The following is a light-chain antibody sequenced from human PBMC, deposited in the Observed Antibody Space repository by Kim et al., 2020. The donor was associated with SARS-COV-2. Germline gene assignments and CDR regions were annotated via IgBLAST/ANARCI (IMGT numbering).Light chain of an antibody. CDR1: QSVAIN. V-gene: IGKV3-15*01. CDR3: QQYHNGPLPYT. CDR2: AAS. Sequence: SPGESATLSCRASQSVAINLAWYQQKPGQAPRLLIYAASTRATGIPARFSGSGSGTEFTLTISSLQSEDFAVYFCQQYHNGPLPYTFGQGTKLEI. J-gene: IGKJ2*01.